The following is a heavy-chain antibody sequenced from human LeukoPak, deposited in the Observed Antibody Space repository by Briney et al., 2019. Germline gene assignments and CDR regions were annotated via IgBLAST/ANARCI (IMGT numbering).Heavy chain of an antibody. D-gene: IGHD5-18*01. V-gene: IGHV4-59*08. CDR3: ARHVGIHLWSLYFDY. CDR1: GGSISSYY. J-gene: IGHJ4*02. CDR2: IYSSGST. Sequence: SETLPLTCIVSGGSISSYYWGWIRQPPGKGLEWIGYIYSSGSTDYNPPLKSRVTISLDTSNHQFSLKLTSVTAADTAVYYCARHVGIHLWSLYFDYWGQGSLVTVSS.